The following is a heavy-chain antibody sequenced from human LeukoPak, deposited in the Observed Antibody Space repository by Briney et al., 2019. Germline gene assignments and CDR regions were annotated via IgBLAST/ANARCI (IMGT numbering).Heavy chain of an antibody. CDR2: IYYSGST. V-gene: IGHV4-31*03. J-gene: IGHJ5*02. CDR3: ARERRGYGVVTPYNWFDP. D-gene: IGHD3-3*01. Sequence: SQTLSLTCTVSGGSISSGGYYWSWIRQRPGKGLEWIGYIYYSGSTYYNPSLKSRVTIAVDTSKDQFSLKLSSVTAADTAVYYCARERRGYGVVTPYNWFDPWGQGTLVTVSS. CDR1: GGSISSGGYY.